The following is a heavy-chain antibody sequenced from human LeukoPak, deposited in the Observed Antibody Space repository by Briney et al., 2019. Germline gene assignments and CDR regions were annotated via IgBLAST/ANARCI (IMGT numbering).Heavy chain of an antibody. V-gene: IGHV1-8*03. CDR3: ARVRPDIVVVPATIGTFDI. CDR2: MNPNSGNT. J-gene: IGHJ3*02. D-gene: IGHD2-2*01. Sequence: SVKVSCKASGYTFTSYDINWVRQATGQGLEWMGWMNPNSGNTGYAQKFQGRVAITRNTSISTAYMELSSLRSEDTAVHYCARVRPDIVVVPATIGTFDIWGQGTMVTVSS. CDR1: GYTFTSYD.